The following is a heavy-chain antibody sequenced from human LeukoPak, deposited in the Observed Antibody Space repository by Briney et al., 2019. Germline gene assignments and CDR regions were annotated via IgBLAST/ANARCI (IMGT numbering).Heavy chain of an antibody. CDR1: GGSISSGVYY. Sequence: SQTLSLTCTVSGGSISSGVYYWSWIRQHPGKGLEWIGYIYYSGSTYSNPSLKSRLTMSVGISKNLFSLKLSSVTAADTAVYYCARGVKGLRGAFDIWGQGTMVTVSS. J-gene: IGHJ3*02. CDR3: ARGVKGLRGAFDI. CDR2: IYYSGST. D-gene: IGHD3-10*01. V-gene: IGHV4-31*03.